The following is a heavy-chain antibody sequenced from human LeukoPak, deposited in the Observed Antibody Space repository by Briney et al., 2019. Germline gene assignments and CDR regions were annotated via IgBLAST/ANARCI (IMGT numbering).Heavy chain of an antibody. D-gene: IGHD2/OR15-2a*01. CDR3: AREGISRKMDFDY. J-gene: IGHJ4*02. CDR2: ITNDNYDT. V-gene: IGHV3-21*04. Sequence: GGSLRLSCAVSRFTFSSYAMHWVRQAPEKGLEWVSSITNDNYDTFYADSVKGRFTTSRDESKNTLYLQMKSLRAEDTAVYYCAREGISRKMDFDYWGQGTLVTVSS. CDR1: RFTFSSYA.